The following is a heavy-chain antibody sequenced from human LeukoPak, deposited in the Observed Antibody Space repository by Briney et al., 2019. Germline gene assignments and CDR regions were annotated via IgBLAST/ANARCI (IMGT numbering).Heavy chain of an antibody. CDR3: ARVGCGGGSCYNDY. CDR1: GGSISSYY. J-gene: IGHJ4*02. CDR2: IYYSGST. Sequence: SETLSLTCTVSGGSISSYYWSWIRQPPGKGREWIGYIYYSGSTNYNPSLKSRVTISVDTSKNQFSLKLSSVTAADTAVYYCARVGCGGGSCYNDYWGQGTLVTVSS. D-gene: IGHD2-15*01. V-gene: IGHV4-59*01.